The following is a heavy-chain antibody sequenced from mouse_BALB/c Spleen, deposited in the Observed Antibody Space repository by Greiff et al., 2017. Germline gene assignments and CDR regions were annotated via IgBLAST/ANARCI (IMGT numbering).Heavy chain of an antibody. V-gene: IGHV4-1*02. D-gene: IGHD6-5*01. CDR2: INPDSSTI. J-gene: IGHJ4*01. CDR3: ARRGSLYYYAMDY. CDR1: GFDFSRYW. Sequence: EVKLVESGGGLVQPGGSLKLSCAASGFDFSRYWMSWVRQAPGKGLEWIGEINPDSSTINYTPSLKDKFIISRDNAKNTLYLQMSKVRSEDTALYYCARRGSLYYYAMDYWGQGTSVTVSS.